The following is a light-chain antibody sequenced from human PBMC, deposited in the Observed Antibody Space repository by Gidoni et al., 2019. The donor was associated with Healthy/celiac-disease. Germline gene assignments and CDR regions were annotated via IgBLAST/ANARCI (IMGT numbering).Light chain of an antibody. CDR2: GAS. V-gene: IGKV3-15*01. CDR1: QSVSSN. J-gene: IGKJ1*01. CDR3: QQYNNWPRT. Sequence: ELVMTPSPATLSVSPGERATLSCRASQSVSSNLAWYQQKPGQAPRLLIYGASTRATGIPARFSGSGSGTEFTLTISSLQSEDFAVCYCQQYNNWPRTFGQGTKVEIK.